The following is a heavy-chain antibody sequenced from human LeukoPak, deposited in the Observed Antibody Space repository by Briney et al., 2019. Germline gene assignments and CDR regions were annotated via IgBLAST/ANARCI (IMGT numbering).Heavy chain of an antibody. CDR3: AMGGYGSGSYPIDY. J-gene: IGHJ4*02. D-gene: IGHD3-10*01. CDR2: ISWDGGST. V-gene: IGHV3-43*01. CDR1: GFTFDDYT. Sequence: GGSLRLSCAASGFTFDDYTMHWVRQAPGKGLEWVSLISWDGGSTYYADSVEGRFTISRDNSKNSLYLQMNSLRTEDTALYYCAMGGYGSGSYPIDYWGQGTLVTVSS.